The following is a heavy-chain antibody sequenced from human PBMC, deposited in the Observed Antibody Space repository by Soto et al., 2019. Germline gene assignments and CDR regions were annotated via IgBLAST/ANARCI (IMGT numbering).Heavy chain of an antibody. CDR2: ISGGGGST. Sequence: GGSLRRSCAASGFTFSSYAMSWVRQAPGKGLEWVSAISGGGGSTYYADSVKGRFTISRDNSKNTLYLQMNSLRAEDTAVYYCSKDGRRWDLTADSWGQGALVTVS. CDR3: SKDGRRWDLTADS. D-gene: IGHD1-26*01. CDR1: GFTFSSYA. J-gene: IGHJ4*02. V-gene: IGHV3-23*01.